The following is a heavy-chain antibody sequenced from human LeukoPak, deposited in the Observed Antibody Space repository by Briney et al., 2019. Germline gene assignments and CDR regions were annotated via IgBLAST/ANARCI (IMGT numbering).Heavy chain of an antibody. CDR3: ARDLADYDSSGSYFDY. Sequence: GGSLRLSCVASGFTFRTYAMTWVRQAPGKGLEWVSTITETGGNTNYVDSVKGRFTISRDNSKNTLYLQMNSLRAEDTAVYYCARDLADYDSSGSYFDYWGQGTLVTVSS. D-gene: IGHD3-22*01. V-gene: IGHV3-23*01. J-gene: IGHJ4*02. CDR2: ITETGGNT. CDR1: GFTFRTYA.